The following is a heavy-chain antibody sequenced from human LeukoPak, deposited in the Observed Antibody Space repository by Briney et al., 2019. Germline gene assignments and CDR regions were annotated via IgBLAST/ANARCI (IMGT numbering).Heavy chain of an antibody. Sequence: SETLSLTCTVSGGSISGYYWSWIRQPPGKGLEWIGEINHSGSTNYNPSLKSRVTIPVDTSKNQFSLKLSSVTAADTAVYYCARLRVSRVQLWSRYFDYWGQGTLVTVSS. CDR2: INHSGST. CDR3: ARLRVSRVQLWSRYFDY. J-gene: IGHJ4*02. CDR1: GGSISGYY. D-gene: IGHD5-18*01. V-gene: IGHV4-34*01.